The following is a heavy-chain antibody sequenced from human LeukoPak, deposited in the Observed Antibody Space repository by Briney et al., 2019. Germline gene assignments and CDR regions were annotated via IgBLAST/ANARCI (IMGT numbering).Heavy chain of an antibody. V-gene: IGHV4-59*08. D-gene: IGHD4-17*01. CDR1: GGSISSYY. Sequence: SETLPLTCTVSGGSISSYYWSWIRQPPGKGLEWIGYIYYSGSTNYNPSLKSRVTISVDTSKNQFSLKLSSVTAADTAVYYCARRHDYGDWFDPWGQGTLVTVSS. CDR2: IYYSGST. J-gene: IGHJ5*02. CDR3: ARRHDYGDWFDP.